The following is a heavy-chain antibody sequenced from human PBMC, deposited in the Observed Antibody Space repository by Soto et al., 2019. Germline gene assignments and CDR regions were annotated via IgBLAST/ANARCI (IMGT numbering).Heavy chain of an antibody. D-gene: IGHD1-26*01. CDR1: GLSFKNSG. J-gene: IGHJ6*01. CDR3: ARDLTAGAIYSGVYYYEMDV. V-gene: IGHV3-33*01. CDR2: SWYDGSQT. Sequence: QPGGSLRLSCVASGLSFKNSGMPWLRKAPGKGLEWVAVSWYDGSQTRYADSVRGRFTISRDNFQSTLYLHLDSLKAEDTAMYYCARDLTAGAIYSGVYYYEMDVWGRGTTVTVSS.